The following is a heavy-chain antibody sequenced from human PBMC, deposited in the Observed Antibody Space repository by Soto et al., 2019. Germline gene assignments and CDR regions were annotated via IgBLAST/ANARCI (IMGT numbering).Heavy chain of an antibody. Sequence: ASLKVSCKVSGYTLAELSMHWERQAPGKGLEWMGGFDPEDGETIYAQKFQGRVTMTEDTSTDTAYMELSSLRSEDTAVYYCATDLNYRSGSYYKWHNWFDPWGQGNLVTVSS. D-gene: IGHD3-10*01. CDR3: ATDLNYRSGSYYKWHNWFDP. J-gene: IGHJ5*02. CDR2: FDPEDGET. V-gene: IGHV1-24*01. CDR1: GYTLAELS.